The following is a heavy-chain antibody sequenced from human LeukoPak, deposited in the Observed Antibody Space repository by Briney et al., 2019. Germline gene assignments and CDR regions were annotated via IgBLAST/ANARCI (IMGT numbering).Heavy chain of an antibody. J-gene: IGHJ6*03. CDR3: AKDWGYYYGSGSYYKPAYYYMDV. D-gene: IGHD3-10*01. V-gene: IGHV3-48*01. CDR2: ISSSSSTI. CDR1: GFTFSSYS. Sequence: GGSLRLSFAASGFTFSSYSMNWVRQAPGKGLEWVSYISSSSSTIYYADSVKGRFTISSDNAKNSLYLQMNSLRAEDTAVYYCAKDWGYYYGSGSYYKPAYYYMDVWGKGTTVTVSS.